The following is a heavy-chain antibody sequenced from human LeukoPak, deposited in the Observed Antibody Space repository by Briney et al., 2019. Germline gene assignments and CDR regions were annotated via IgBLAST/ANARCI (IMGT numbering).Heavy chain of an antibody. CDR1: GFTFNDYD. CDR2: ISGSGGTI. V-gene: IGHV3-48*01. J-gene: IGHJ4*01. Sequence: GGSLRLSCAASGFTFNDYDMHWVRQGSGKGLDWVAYISGSGGTIHYADSVRGRFTISRDNLKRSLYLQMDSLRAEDTAVYYCAKDAQRGFDYSNSLEHWGQGSLVTVSS. CDR3: AKDAQRGFDYSNSLEH. D-gene: IGHD4-11*01.